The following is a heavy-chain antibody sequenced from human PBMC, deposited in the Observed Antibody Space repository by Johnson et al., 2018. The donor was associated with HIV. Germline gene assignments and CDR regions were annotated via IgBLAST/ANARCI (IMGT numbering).Heavy chain of an antibody. CDR1: GFTFSSYA. CDR3: ARDSQWEIDDAFDI. J-gene: IGHJ3*02. CDR2: ISYDGSNK. Sequence: QVQLMESGGGVVQPGRSLRLSCAASGFTFSSYAMHWVRQAPGKGLEWVAVISYDGSNKFYADSVKGRFTISRDNSKNTLYLQMHSLRAEDTAVYYCARDSQWEIDDAFDIWGQGTMVTVSS. D-gene: IGHD1-26*01. V-gene: IGHV3-30*04.